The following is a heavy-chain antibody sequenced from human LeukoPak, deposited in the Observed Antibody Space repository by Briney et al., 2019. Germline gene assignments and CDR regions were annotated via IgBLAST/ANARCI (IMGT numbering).Heavy chain of an antibody. Sequence: PSQTRSLTCTVSGGSISSGRYYWSWIRQPAGKGLEWIGGIYTSGSTNYNPAFLIRVTISVETAQHQFPLKLSSVTAANTAVYYCARDAHITIFGVVSYYFDYWGQGTLVTVSS. CDR3: ARDAHITIFGVVSYYFDY. D-gene: IGHD3-3*01. J-gene: IGHJ4*02. CDR1: GGSISSGRYY. CDR2: IYTSGST. V-gene: IGHV4-61*02.